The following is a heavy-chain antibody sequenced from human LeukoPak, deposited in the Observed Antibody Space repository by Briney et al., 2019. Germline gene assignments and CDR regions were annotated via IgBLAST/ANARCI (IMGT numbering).Heavy chain of an antibody. CDR3: ARRITWGPYYFDY. D-gene: IGHD7-27*01. V-gene: IGHV4-39*01. Sequence: SETLSLTCTVPGGSISSSSYYWGWIRQPPGRGLEWIGSIYYSGSTYYNPSLKSRVTISVDTSKNQFSLKLSSVTAADTAVYYCARRITWGPYYFDYWGQGTLVTVSS. CDR2: IYYSGST. J-gene: IGHJ4*02. CDR1: GGSISSSSYY.